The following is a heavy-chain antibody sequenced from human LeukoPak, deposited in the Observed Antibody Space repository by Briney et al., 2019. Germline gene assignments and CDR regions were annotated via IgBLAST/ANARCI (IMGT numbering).Heavy chain of an antibody. CDR3: ARQWSGWDEYYFDY. J-gene: IGHJ4*02. Sequence: MASETLSLTCTVSGGSISSFYWSWIRQPPGKGLEWIGYIHYSGSTNYSPSLKSRVTISVDTSKNQFSLKLSSVTAADTAVYYCARQWSGWDEYYFDYWGQGTLVTVSS. D-gene: IGHD6-19*01. V-gene: IGHV4-59*08. CDR1: GGSISSFY. CDR2: IHYSGST.